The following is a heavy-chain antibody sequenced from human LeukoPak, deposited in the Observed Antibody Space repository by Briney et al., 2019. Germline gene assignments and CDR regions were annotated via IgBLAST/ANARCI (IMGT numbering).Heavy chain of an antibody. Sequence: GGSLRLSCAASGFTFSTHSMVWVRQAPGKGLECVSYISSSSSTIYYAGSVKGRFTISRDNAENSVYLQMNSLRAEDTAVYYCLRVETYAYYDPWGQGTLVTVSS. D-gene: IGHD4-23*01. J-gene: IGHJ5*02. CDR2: ISSSSSTI. CDR3: LRVETYAYYDP. V-gene: IGHV3-48*01. CDR1: GFTFSTHS.